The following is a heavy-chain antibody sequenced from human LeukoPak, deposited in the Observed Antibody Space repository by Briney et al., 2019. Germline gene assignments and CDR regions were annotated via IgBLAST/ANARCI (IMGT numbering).Heavy chain of an antibody. J-gene: IGHJ6*02. V-gene: IGHV3-7*04. Sequence: PGGSLRLSCAASGFTFSSYWMSWVRQAPGKGLEWVANIKQDGSEKYYVDSVKGRFTISRDNAKNSLYLQMNSLRAEDTAVYYCARAWEPDYYYGMDVWGQGTTVTVSS. CDR2: IKQDGSEK. D-gene: IGHD1-26*01. CDR1: GFTFSSYW. CDR3: ARAWEPDYYYGMDV.